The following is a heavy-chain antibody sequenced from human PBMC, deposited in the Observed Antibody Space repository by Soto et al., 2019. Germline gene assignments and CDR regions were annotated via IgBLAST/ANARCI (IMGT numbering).Heavy chain of an antibody. CDR2: IYPGDSDT. Sequence: PGESLKISCKVSGYSFTTHWIGWVRQMPGKGLEWMGIIYPGDSDTRYSPSFQGQVTISADKSISTAYLQWSSLKASDTAMYYCSRLFESAGTPLWPYDYCGMDVWGQGTTVTVSS. D-gene: IGHD3-10*01. V-gene: IGHV5-51*01. CDR1: GYSFTTHW. CDR3: SRLFESAGTPLWPYDYCGMDV. J-gene: IGHJ6*02.